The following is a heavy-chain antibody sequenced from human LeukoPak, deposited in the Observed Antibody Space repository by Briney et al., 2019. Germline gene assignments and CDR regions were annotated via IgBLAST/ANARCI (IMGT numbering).Heavy chain of an antibody. J-gene: IGHJ4*02. V-gene: IGHV3-21*01. CDR2: ISTSSTYI. Sequence: GGSLRLSCAASGFTFRNYRMNWVRQAPGKGLEWVSSISTSSTYIFYADSVKGRFTISRDNAKNSLYLQMNSLRAEDTAVYYCARDYDSSGYYYPVYEYWGQGTLVTVSS. D-gene: IGHD3-22*01. CDR1: GFTFRNYR. CDR3: ARDYDSSGYYYPVYEY.